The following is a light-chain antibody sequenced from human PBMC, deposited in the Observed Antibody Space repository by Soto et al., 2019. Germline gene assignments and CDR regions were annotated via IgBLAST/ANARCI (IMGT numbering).Light chain of an antibody. CDR1: QSISSSF. J-gene: IGKJ5*01. V-gene: IGKV3-20*01. CDR2: GAS. Sequence: EIVLTQSPGGLSLSPGERASLSCGASQSISSSFLAWYQQKPGQAPRLLIYGASSRATGIPDRFSGTGSETDFTLTISRLEPEDFAVYYCQQYDNSPITFGQGTRLEIK. CDR3: QQYDNSPIT.